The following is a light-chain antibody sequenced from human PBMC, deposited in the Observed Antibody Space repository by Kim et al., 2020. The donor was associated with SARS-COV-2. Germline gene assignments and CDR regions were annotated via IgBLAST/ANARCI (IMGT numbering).Light chain of an antibody. V-gene: IGLV3-27*01. CDR1: VLAKKY. CDR3: YSAVDNNWV. J-gene: IGLJ3*02. CDR2: KDN. Sequence: SVSPGQTARITCSGDVLAKKYARWFHQKPGQAPVLVIYKDNERPSGIPERFSGSSSGTTVTLTISGAQVEDEADYYCYSAVDNNWVFGGGTQLTVL.